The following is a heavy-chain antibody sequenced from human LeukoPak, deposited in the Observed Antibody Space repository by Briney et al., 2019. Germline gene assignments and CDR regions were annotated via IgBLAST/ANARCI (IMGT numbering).Heavy chain of an antibody. CDR1: GGSISSSNW. D-gene: IGHD3-9*01. V-gene: IGHV4-4*02. Sequence: KPSGTLSLTCAVSGGSISSSNWWSWVRQPPGKGLEWIGEIYHSGSTNYNPSLKSRVTISVDTSKNQFSLKLSSVTAADTAVYYCARARLTLGIFDYWGQGTLVTVSS. CDR3: ARARLTLGIFDY. CDR2: IYHSGST. J-gene: IGHJ4*02.